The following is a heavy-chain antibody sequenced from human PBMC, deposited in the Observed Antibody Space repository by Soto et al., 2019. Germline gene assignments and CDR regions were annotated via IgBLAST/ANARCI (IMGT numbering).Heavy chain of an antibody. Sequence: GGSLRLSCAASGFTFSSYAMSWVRQAPGKGLEWVSAISGSGGSTYYADSVKGRFTISRDNSKNTLYLQMNSLRAEDTAVYYCAKGTIFGVEADYYMDVWGKGTTVTVSS. CDR3: AKGTIFGVEADYYMDV. CDR1: GFTFSSYA. CDR2: ISGSGGST. D-gene: IGHD3-3*01. V-gene: IGHV3-23*01. J-gene: IGHJ6*03.